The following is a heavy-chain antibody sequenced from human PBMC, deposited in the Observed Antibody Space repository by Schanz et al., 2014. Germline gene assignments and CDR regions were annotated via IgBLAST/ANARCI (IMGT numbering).Heavy chain of an antibody. D-gene: IGHD3-10*01. Sequence: QVQLVESGGGVVQPGRSLRLSCAASGFTFSSYGMHWVRQAPGKGLEWVAAMSYDGSIKYYADSVKGRFTMSRDNSKNTLYLQMNSLRAEDTAVYYCARANYRRKINFDYWGRGTLVTVSS. CDR3: ARANYRRKINFDY. V-gene: IGHV3-33*01. J-gene: IGHJ4*02. CDR2: MSYDGSIK. CDR1: GFTFSSYG.